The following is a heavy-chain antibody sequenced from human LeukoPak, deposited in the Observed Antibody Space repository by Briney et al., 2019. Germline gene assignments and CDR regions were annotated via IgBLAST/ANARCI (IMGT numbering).Heavy chain of an antibody. Sequence: SETLSLTCAVYGGSFSGYYWSWIRQPPGKGLEWIGYIYYSGSTNYNPSLKSRVTISVDTSKNQFSLKLSSVTAADTAVYYCARRTVTHLDAFDIWGQGTMVTVSS. D-gene: IGHD4-11*01. V-gene: IGHV4-59*08. CDR3: ARRTVTHLDAFDI. CDR1: GGSFSGYY. J-gene: IGHJ3*02. CDR2: IYYSGST.